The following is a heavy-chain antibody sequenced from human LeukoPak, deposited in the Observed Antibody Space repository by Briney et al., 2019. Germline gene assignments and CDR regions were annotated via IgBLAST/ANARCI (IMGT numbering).Heavy chain of an antibody. CDR1: GFTFSSYW. CDR3: ARAGSYEWLAPNY. J-gene: IGHJ4*02. CDR2: INSDGSST. D-gene: IGHD6-19*01. V-gene: IGHV3-74*01. Sequence: GGSLRLSCAASGFTFSSYWMHWVRQAPGKGLVWVSRINSDGSSTSYADSVKGRFTISRDNAKNTLYLQMNSLRAEDTAVYYCARAGSYEWLAPNYWGQGTLVTVSS.